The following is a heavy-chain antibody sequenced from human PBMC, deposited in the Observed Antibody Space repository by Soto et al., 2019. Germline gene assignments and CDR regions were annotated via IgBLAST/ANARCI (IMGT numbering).Heavy chain of an antibody. V-gene: IGHV3-74*01. Sequence: GGSLRLSCAASGFTFSSYWMHWVRQAPGKGLVWVSRINSDGSSTSYADSVKGRFTISRDNAKNTLYLQMNSLRAEDTAVYYCVSGYCSGGSCLDRPSFDYWGQGTLVTVSS. CDR3: VSGYCSGGSCLDRPSFDY. CDR2: INSDGSST. CDR1: GFTFSSYW. D-gene: IGHD2-15*01. J-gene: IGHJ4*02.